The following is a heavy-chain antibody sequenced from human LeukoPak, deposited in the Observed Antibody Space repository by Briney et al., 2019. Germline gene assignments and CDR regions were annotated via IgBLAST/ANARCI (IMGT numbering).Heavy chain of an antibody. CDR2: VRYDGNTK. J-gene: IGHJ4*02. CDR3: ARAGPSSSWHQFDY. Sequence: GGSLRLSCAASGFSFSGYGMHWVRQAPGKGLEWVAFVRYDGNTKYYADSVKGRFTISRDNSKNTLSLQMNSLRAEDTAVYYCARAGPSSSWHQFDYWGQGTLVTVSS. CDR1: GFSFSGYG. V-gene: IGHV3-30*02. D-gene: IGHD6-13*01.